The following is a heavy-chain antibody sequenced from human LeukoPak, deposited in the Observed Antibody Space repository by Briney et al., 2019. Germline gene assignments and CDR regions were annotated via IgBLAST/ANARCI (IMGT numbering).Heavy chain of an antibody. D-gene: IGHD2-21*02. V-gene: IGHV3-49*03. J-gene: IGHJ5*02. CDR1: GFTFGDYA. CDR2: VRSRTYGGTT. CDR3: SALTPGVLLAVPFDP. Sequence: PGGSLRLSCTASGFTFGDYAMSWFRQAPGKGLEWVGFVRSRTYGGTTEYAASVRARFTISRDDSKSIAYLQMNSLQTDDTAVYYCSALTPGVLLAVPFDPWGQGTLVTVSS.